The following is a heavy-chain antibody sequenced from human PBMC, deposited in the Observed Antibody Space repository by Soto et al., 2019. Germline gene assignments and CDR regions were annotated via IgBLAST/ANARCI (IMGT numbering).Heavy chain of an antibody. CDR1: GGSFSGYY. CDR3: ARAPLRYFDWLPGWYFDY. V-gene: IGHV4-34*01. J-gene: IGHJ4*02. Sequence: PSETLSLTCAVYGGSFSGYYWSWIRQPPGKGLEWIGEINHSGSTNYNPSLKSRVTISVDTSRNQFSLKLSSVTAADTAVYYCARAPLRYFDWLPGWYFDYWGQGTLVTVSS. D-gene: IGHD3-9*01. CDR2: INHSGST.